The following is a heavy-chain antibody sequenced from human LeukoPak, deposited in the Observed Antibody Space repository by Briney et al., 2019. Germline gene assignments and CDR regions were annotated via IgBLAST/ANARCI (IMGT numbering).Heavy chain of an antibody. V-gene: IGHV5-51*01. Sequence: GEPLKISCQDSGYRFTSYWIGWVRQKPGKGLKWLGMIYPDDSDTRYSPSFLGQVTISADTSINTAYLQWSSLMASDTAIYYCARQGGERNWFDPWGQGTMVTVCS. CDR3: ARQGGERNWFDP. D-gene: IGHD3-10*01. CDR1: GYRFTSYW. J-gene: IGHJ5*02. CDR2: IYPDDSDT.